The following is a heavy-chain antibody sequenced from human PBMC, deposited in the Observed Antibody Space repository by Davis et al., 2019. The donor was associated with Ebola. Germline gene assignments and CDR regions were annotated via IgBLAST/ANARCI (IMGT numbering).Heavy chain of an antibody. Sequence: GESLKISCTDSVITFSSYAMTWVRQAPGKGLEWVSAISGSGGSTYYADSVKGRFTISRGNAKNSLYLQMNSLRAEDTALYYCARGFDSSAVFEYWGQGTLVTVSS. J-gene: IGHJ4*02. CDR2: ISGSGGST. CDR3: ARGFDSSAVFEY. D-gene: IGHD3-22*01. V-gene: IGHV3-23*01. CDR1: VITFSSYA.